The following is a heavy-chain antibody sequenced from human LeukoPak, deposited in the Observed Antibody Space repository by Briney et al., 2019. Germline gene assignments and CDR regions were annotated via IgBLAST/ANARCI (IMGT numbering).Heavy chain of an antibody. CDR1: GFTFSTYG. Sequence: SGVSLRLSCAASGFTFSTYGMSWVRQAPGKGPDWVSAITGTGSSTYYADTVRGRFTISRDNSKNTLYLQMASLGVEDTAVYYCAKEYDLLTGYYSDLDLWGQGTLVTVSS. V-gene: IGHV3-23*01. CDR3: AKEYDLLTGYYSDLDL. CDR2: ITGTGSST. J-gene: IGHJ4*02. D-gene: IGHD3-9*01.